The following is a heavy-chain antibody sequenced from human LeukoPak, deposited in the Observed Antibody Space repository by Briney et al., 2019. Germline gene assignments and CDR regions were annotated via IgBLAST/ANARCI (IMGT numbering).Heavy chain of an antibody. Sequence: SGGSLRLSCAASGFTFSSYAMHWVRQAPGKGLEWVAVISYDGSNKYYADSVKGRFTISRDNSKNTLYLQMNSLRAEDTAVYYCARAARVAYSSGWFEYFQHWGQGTLVTVSS. J-gene: IGHJ1*01. CDR1: GFTFSSYA. D-gene: IGHD6-19*01. V-gene: IGHV3-30-3*01. CDR2: ISYDGSNK. CDR3: ARAARVAYSSGWFEYFQH.